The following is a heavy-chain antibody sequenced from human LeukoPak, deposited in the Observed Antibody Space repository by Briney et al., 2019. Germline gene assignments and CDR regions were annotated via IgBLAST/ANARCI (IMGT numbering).Heavy chain of an antibody. J-gene: IGHJ4*02. CDR3: ATQDGYDNSGHYGY. V-gene: IGHV3-30*03. CDR2: ISYDGSNK. D-gene: IGHD3-22*01. CDR1: GFSFSNFG. Sequence: GGSLRLSCAASGFSFSNFGMRWVRQAPGKGLEWVAVISYDGSNKYFADSVKGRFTISRDNSKNTLYLQMNSLRAEDTAVYYCATQDGYDNSGHYGYWGQGTLVTVSS.